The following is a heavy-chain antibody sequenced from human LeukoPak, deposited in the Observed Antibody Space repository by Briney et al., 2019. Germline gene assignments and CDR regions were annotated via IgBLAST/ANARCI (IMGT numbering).Heavy chain of an antibody. CDR1: GGSISSGDYY. CDR3: ARGGERGYWFDP. CDR2: IYYSGST. Sequence: SETLSLTCTVSGGSISSGDYYWSWIRQPPGKGLEWIGYIYYSGSTYYNPSLKSRVTISVDTSKNQFSLKLSSVTAADTAVYYCARGGERGYWFDPWAREPWSPSPQ. D-gene: IGHD1-1*01. V-gene: IGHV4-30-4*01. J-gene: IGHJ5*02.